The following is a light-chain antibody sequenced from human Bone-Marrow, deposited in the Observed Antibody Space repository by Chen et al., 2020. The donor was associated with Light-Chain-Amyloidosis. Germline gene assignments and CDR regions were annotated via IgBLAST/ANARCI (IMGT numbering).Light chain of an antibody. Sequence: DIQMTQSPSSVSGSVGDRVTISCRASQVIGNWLAWYQQKPGKAPTLLISGATSLQSGVPSRFSGSGSGTDFTLTISGLQPEDYATYYCQPGYSSPVLTFGPGTKVDIK. CDR1: QVIGNW. J-gene: IGKJ3*01. CDR2: GAT. V-gene: IGKV1-12*01. CDR3: QPGYSSPVLT.